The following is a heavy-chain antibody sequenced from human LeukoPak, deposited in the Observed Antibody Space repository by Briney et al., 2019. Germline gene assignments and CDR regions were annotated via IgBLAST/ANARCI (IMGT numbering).Heavy chain of an antibody. CDR3: AKARGSSWVERRNVLDY. CDR1: GFTFSSYG. J-gene: IGHJ4*02. Sequence: GGSLRLSCAASGFTFSSYGMHWVRQAPGKGLEWVAVISYDGSNKYYADSVKGRFTISRDNSKNTLYLQMNSLRAEDTAVYYCAKARGSSWVERRNVLDYWGQGTLVTVSS. D-gene: IGHD1-1*01. CDR2: ISYDGSNK. V-gene: IGHV3-30*18.